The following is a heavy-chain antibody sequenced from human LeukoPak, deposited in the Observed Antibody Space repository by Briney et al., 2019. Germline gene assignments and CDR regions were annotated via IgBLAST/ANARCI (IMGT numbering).Heavy chain of an antibody. V-gene: IGHV3-74*01. CDR1: GFTFSSYW. Sequence: GGSLRLSCAASGFTFSSYWMRWVRQAPGKGLVWVSRINSDGSSTSYADSVKGRFTISRDNAKNTLYLQMNSLRAEDTAVYYCARAYSGYDNLDYWGQGTLVTVSS. D-gene: IGHD5-12*01. J-gene: IGHJ4*02. CDR3: ARAYSGYDNLDY. CDR2: INSDGSST.